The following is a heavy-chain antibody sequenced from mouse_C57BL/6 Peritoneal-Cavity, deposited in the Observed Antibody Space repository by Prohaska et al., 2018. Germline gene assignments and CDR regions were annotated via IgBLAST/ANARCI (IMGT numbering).Heavy chain of an antibody. V-gene: IGHV1-52*01. CDR3: LVRGFAY. J-gene: IGHJ3*01. CDR1: GYTFTSYW. D-gene: IGHD2-2*01. CDR2: INPSDSET. Sequence: QVQLQQPGAELVRPGSSVKLSCKASGYTFTSYWMHWVKQRPIQGLDWIGNINPSDSETHYNQKFKDKATLTVDKSSSTAYMQLSSLTSEDSAVYYCLVRGFAYWGQGTLVTVSA.